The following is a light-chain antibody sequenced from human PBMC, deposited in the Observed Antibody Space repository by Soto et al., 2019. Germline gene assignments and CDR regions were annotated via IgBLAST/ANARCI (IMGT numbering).Light chain of an antibody. CDR3: STYTGSNTLV. CDR2: EVS. CDR1: SSDVGGYNY. Sequence: QSALTQPASVSGSPGQSITISCTGNSSDVGGYNYVSWYQQHPGKAPKVMIYEVSNRPSGVSNRFSGSKSGNTASLTISGLQAEDAADYYCSTYTGSNTLVFGGGTKLTVL. J-gene: IGLJ2*01. V-gene: IGLV2-14*01.